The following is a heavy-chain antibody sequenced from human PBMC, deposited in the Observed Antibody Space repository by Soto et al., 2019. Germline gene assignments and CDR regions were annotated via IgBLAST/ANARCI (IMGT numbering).Heavy chain of an antibody. J-gene: IGHJ6*02. V-gene: IGHV3-23*01. CDR3: AKDRSENFWVYYYAMDV. Sequence: GGSLRLSCEASGFNFGAYAMSWVRQAPGKGLEWVSGISGSSSGTYYTDSVKGRFTISRDNSKHTVYLQMNSLRGEDTAVYYCAKDRSENFWVYYYAMDVWGQGTAVTVSS. D-gene: IGHD6-19*01. CDR2: ISGSSSGT. CDR1: GFNFGAYA.